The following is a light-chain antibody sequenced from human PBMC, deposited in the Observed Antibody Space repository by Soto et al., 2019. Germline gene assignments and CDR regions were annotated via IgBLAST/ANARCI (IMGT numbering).Light chain of an antibody. CDR1: SSDIGAYNS. V-gene: IGLV2-14*01. Sequence: QSVLAQPASVSGSPGQSITISCTGTSSDIGAYNSVSWYQQHPGQVPQLMIYEVSNRPSGVSNRFSGSKSGNTASLTISGLQAEDETDYYCSSYTSTGAWVFGGGTKLTVL. CDR3: SSYTSTGAWV. CDR2: EVS. J-gene: IGLJ3*02.